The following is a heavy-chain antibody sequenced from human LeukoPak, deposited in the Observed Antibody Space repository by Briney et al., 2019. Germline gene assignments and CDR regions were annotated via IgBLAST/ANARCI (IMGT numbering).Heavy chain of an antibody. Sequence: ASVKVSCKASGGTFSSYAISWVRQAPGQGLERMGGIIPIFGTANYAQKFQGRVTITTDESTSTAYMELSSLRSEDTAVYYCAITKPYYYDSSVAFDIWGQGTMVTVSS. D-gene: IGHD3-22*01. CDR3: AITKPYYYDSSVAFDI. V-gene: IGHV1-69*05. CDR1: GGTFSSYA. CDR2: IIPIFGTA. J-gene: IGHJ3*02.